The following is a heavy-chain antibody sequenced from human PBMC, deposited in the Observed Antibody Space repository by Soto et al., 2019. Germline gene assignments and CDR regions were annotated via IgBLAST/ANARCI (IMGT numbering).Heavy chain of an antibody. CDR1: GFTFSSYW. CDR3: ARAPVLLWFGESYNWFDP. V-gene: IGHV3-74*01. D-gene: IGHD3-10*01. Sequence: GGSLRLSCAASGFTFSSYWMHWVRQAPGKGLVWVSRINSDGSSTSYADSVKGRFTISRDNAKNTLYLQMNSLRAEDTAVYYCARAPVLLWFGESYNWFDPWGQGT. CDR2: INSDGSST. J-gene: IGHJ5*02.